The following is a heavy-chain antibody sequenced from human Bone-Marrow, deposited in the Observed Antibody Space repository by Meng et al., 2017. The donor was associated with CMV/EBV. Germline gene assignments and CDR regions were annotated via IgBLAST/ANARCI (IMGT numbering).Heavy chain of an antibody. CDR3: ARERYSGYDLILFYYYGMDV. CDR2: IKQDGSEK. D-gene: IGHD5-12*01. Sequence: GESLKISCAASGFTFSSYWMSWVRQAPGKGLEWVANIKQDGSEKYYVDSVKGRFTISRDNAKNSLYLQMNSLRAEDTAVYYCARERYSGYDLILFYYYGMDVWGQGTTVTDSS. V-gene: IGHV3-7*01. J-gene: IGHJ6*02. CDR1: GFTFSSYW.